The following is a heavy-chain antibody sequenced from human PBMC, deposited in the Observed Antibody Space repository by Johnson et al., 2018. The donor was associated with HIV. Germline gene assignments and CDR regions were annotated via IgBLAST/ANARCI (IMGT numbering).Heavy chain of an antibody. D-gene: IGHD3-16*01. CDR1: GFTFSSYW. V-gene: IGHV3-7*05. J-gene: IGHJ3*02. CDR3: SRGFGGRTPVAFYI. Sequence: VQLVESGGGLVQPGGSLRLSCAASGFTFSSYWMSWVRQAPGTGLEWVANIKQDGSEKYYVDSVKGRFTISRDNAKNSLYLQMNSLRAEDTALYYCSRGFGGRTPVAFYIWGQGTMVTVSS. CDR2: IKQDGSEK.